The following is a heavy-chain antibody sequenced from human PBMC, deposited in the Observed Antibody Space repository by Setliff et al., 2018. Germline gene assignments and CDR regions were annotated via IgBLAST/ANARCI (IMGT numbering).Heavy chain of an antibody. CDR1: GVSISTSNW. D-gene: IGHD3-3*01. Sequence: PSETLSLTCAVSGVSISTSNWWSWVRQPPGKGLEWIGEIYHNGITNYNPSFKSRVSISVDKSKNQVSLKLNSVTAADTAVYYCARSGYYDFWSGFLNDAFDIWGQGTMVTVSS. J-gene: IGHJ3*02. V-gene: IGHV4-4*02. CDR3: ARSGYYDFWSGFLNDAFDI. CDR2: IYHNGIT.